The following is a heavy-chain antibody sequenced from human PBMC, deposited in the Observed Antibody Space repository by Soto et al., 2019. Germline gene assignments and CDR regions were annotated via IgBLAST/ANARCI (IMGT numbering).Heavy chain of an antibody. CDR2: IYYSGST. CDR3: ARARAGMATIDY. D-gene: IGHD5-12*01. V-gene: IGHV4-31*03. Sequence: QVQLQESGPGLVKPSQTLSLTCTVSGGSISSGGYYWSWIRQHPGKGLEWIGYIYYSGSTYYNPSLKSRXXIXVXXSKNQSSLKLSSVTAADTAVYYCARARAGMATIDYWGQGTLVTVSS. CDR1: GGSISSGGYY. J-gene: IGHJ4*02.